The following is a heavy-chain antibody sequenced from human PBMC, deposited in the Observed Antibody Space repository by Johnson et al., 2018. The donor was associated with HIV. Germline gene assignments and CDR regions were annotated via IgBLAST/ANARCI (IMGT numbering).Heavy chain of an antibody. D-gene: IGHD1-1*01. CDR3: ARVLGTSDAFDI. J-gene: IGHJ3*02. Sequence: LEWVAFIRYDGSNKYYADSVKGRFTISRDNSKNTLYLQMNSLRAEDTAVYYCARVLGTSDAFDIWGQGTMVTVSS. V-gene: IGHV3-30*02. CDR2: IRYDGSNK.